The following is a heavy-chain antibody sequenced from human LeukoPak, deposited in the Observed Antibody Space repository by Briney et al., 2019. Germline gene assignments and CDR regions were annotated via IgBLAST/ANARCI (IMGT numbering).Heavy chain of an antibody. J-gene: IGHJ6*03. D-gene: IGHD3-3*01. CDR3: ARGNYDFWSGYSDYMDV. V-gene: IGHV1-18*01. Sequence: GASVKVSCKASGYTFTSYGISWVRQAPGQGLEWMGWVSAYNGNTNYAQKLQGRVTMTTDTSTSTAYMELRSLRSDDTAVYYCARGNYDFWSGYSDYMDVWGKGTTVTVSS. CDR1: GYTFTSYG. CDR2: VSAYNGNT.